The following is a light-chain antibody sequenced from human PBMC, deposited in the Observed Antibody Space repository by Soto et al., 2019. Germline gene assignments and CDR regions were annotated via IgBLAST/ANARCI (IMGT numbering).Light chain of an antibody. J-gene: IGKJ1*01. CDR2: GAS. CDR3: QHYGSSPWM. V-gene: IGKV3-20*01. CDR1: QSVSSSY. Sequence: EIVLTQFPCTLSLSPGERATLSCRASQSVSSSYLAWYQQKPGQSPRLPIYGASSRATGIPDRFSGSGSGTDFTLTITRLEPEDFAVYYCQHYGSSPWMFGHGTKVDIK.